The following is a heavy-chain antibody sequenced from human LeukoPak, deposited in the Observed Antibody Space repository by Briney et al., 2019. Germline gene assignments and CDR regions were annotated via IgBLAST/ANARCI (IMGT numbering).Heavy chain of an antibody. J-gene: IGHJ5*02. CDR2: INHSGST. CDR1: GGSFSGYY. V-gene: IGHV4-34*01. D-gene: IGHD6-13*01. CDR3: AREREQQLVSGWFDP. Sequence: SETLSLTCAVYGGSFSGYYWSWIRQPPGKGLEWIGEINHSGSTNYNPSLKSRVTISVDTSKNQFSLKLSSVTAADTAVYYCAREREQQLVSGWFDPWGQGTLVTVSS.